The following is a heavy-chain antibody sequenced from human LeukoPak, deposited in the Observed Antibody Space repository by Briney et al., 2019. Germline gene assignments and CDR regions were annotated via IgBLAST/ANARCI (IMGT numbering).Heavy chain of an antibody. D-gene: IGHD2-2*01. CDR2: IKPDGSDN. Sequence: GGSLRLSCVASGFTFSSYWMTWVRQAPGKGLEWVANIKPDGSDNFFVDSLKGRFTISRDNAKNSLYLQMNSLRVEDTAVYYCTRADVPAAGNFWGQGTLVTVSS. J-gene: IGHJ4*02. CDR3: TRADVPAAGNF. CDR1: GFTFSSYW. V-gene: IGHV3-7*01.